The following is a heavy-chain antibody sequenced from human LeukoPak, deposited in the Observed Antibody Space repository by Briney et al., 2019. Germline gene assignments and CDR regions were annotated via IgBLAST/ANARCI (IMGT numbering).Heavy chain of an antibody. CDR1: GFTFYDYA. CDR2: LSWNSGSI. V-gene: IGHV3-9*01. D-gene: IGHD3-9*01. Sequence: GGSLRLSCAASGFTFYDYAMHWVRQAPGKGLEWVPGLSWNSGSIGYADSVKGRFTISRDNAKNSLYLQMNSLRAEDTALYYCAKDGNYDILTGYRGILNYFDYWGQGTLVTVSS. CDR3: AKDGNYDILTGYRGILNYFDY. J-gene: IGHJ4*02.